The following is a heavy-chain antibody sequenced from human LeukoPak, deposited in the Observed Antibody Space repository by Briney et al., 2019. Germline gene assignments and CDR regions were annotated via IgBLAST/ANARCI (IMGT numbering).Heavy chain of an antibody. CDR1: GFTFSSYN. CDR3: ARGRWLADY. V-gene: IGHV3-48*01. D-gene: IGHD5-24*01. Sequence: GGSLRLSCAASGFTFSSYNMNWVRQAPGKGLEWVSYISSSGSTIYYADSVKGRFTVSRDNSNNTLFLQMNSLRPEDTAVYYCARGRWLADYWGQGTLVTVSS. CDR2: ISSSGSTI. J-gene: IGHJ4*02.